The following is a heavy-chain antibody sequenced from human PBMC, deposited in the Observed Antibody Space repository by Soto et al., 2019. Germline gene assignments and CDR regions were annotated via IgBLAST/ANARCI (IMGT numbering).Heavy chain of an antibody. CDR2: IYYRGST. J-gene: IGHJ5*02. Sequence: KPSETLSLTCTVSGDSISSGAYYWSWIRQHPGKGLEWIGYIYYRGSTYYNPSLKSRVTISVDTSKNQFSLKLSSVTAADTAVYYCATTGSGVAWRWFDPWGQGTQVTVSS. V-gene: IGHV4-31*03. D-gene: IGHD2-15*01. CDR1: GDSISSGAYY. CDR3: ATTGSGVAWRWFDP.